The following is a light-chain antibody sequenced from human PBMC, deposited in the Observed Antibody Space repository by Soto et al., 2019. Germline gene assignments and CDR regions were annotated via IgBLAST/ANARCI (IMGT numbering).Light chain of an antibody. Sequence: EIVMTQSPATLSVSPGERATLSCRASLSVSSNLAWYQQKPGQAPRLLIYAASTRATGIPARFSGSGSGTEFTLTISSLQSEDFAVYYCQQYKNWVTFGGGTKVEIK. V-gene: IGKV3-15*01. CDR3: QQYKNWVT. J-gene: IGKJ4*01. CDR2: AAS. CDR1: LSVSSN.